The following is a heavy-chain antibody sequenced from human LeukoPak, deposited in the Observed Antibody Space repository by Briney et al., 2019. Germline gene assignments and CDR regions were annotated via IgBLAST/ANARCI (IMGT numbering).Heavy chain of an antibody. CDR2: IYTSGTT. CDR1: GGSISSYY. CDR3: ARDITMIRGPITRLTNWFDP. J-gene: IGHJ5*02. Sequence: ASETLSLTCTVSGGSISSYYWSWIRQPAGKGLEWIGRIYTSGTTHYNPSLKSRVTMSVDTSKNQFSLKLNSVTAADTAVYYCARDITMIRGPITRLTNWFDPWGQGTLVTVSS. V-gene: IGHV4-4*07. D-gene: IGHD3-10*01.